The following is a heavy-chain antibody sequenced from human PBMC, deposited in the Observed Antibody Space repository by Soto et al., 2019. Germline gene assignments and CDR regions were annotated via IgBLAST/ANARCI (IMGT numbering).Heavy chain of an antibody. CDR2: ISNDGTNK. D-gene: IGHD3-10*01. J-gene: IGHJ6*02. CDR3: AKGSPIGMTMVRGITTDYYFYGMDV. V-gene: IGHV3-30*18. CDR1: GFTFSSYG. Sequence: GGSLRLSCAASGFTFSSYGIHWVRQAPGKXLEWVAVISNDGTNKYYGDSVKGRFTISRDNSKNTLYLQMNSLTAEDTAVYYCAKGSPIGMTMVRGITTDYYFYGMDVWGQGTTVTVSS.